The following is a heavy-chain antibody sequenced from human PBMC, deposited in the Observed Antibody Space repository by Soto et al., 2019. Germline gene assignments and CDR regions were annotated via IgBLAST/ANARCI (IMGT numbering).Heavy chain of an antibody. CDR3: DRDVTASFGTWFDT. J-gene: IGHJ5*02. D-gene: IGHD2-15*01. Sequence: PSETLSLTCAVSGGSITSGNTYSWSWIRQPPGKGLEWIGSISHTGSTSYNPSLKSRVSMSVDKSKNQFSLKLSSVTAADMAVYYRDRDVTASFGTWFDTWGQGTLVTVSS. V-gene: IGHV4-30-2*01. CDR2: ISHTGST. CDR1: GGSITSGNTYS.